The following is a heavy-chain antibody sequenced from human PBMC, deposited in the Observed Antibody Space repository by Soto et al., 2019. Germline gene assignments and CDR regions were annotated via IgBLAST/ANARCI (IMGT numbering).Heavy chain of an antibody. Sequence: QVQLVQSGAEVKKPGASVKVSCKASGYTFTRYDIHWVRQAPGQGLEWMGWMNPNTGNAASAQKFQGRVTMTRNTSISTAYMQLSSLRSADTAVYFFAGGGRGTSGYFDYWGQGTLVTVSS. D-gene: IGHD6-19*01. CDR2: MNPNTGNA. CDR3: AGGGRGTSGYFDY. V-gene: IGHV1-8*01. J-gene: IGHJ4*02. CDR1: GYTFTRYD.